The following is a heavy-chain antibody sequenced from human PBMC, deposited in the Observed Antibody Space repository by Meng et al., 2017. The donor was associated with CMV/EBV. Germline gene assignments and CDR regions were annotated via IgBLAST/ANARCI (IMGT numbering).Heavy chain of an antibody. CDR3: ARQGIAVSPDGPFDY. D-gene: IGHD6-19*01. V-gene: IGHV3-48*03. Sequence: GESLKISCAASGFTCSSYEMNWVRQAPGKGLEWVSYISSSGGTIYYADSVKGRFTISRDNAKNSLYLQMNSLRAEDTAVYYCARQGIAVSPDGPFDYWGQGTLVTVSS. J-gene: IGHJ4*02. CDR1: GFTCSSYE. CDR2: ISSSGGTI.